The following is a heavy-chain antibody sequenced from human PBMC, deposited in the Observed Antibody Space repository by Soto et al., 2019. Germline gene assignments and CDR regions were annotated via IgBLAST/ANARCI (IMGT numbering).Heavy chain of an antibody. D-gene: IGHD2-2*01. V-gene: IGHV3-30-3*01. CDR1: GFTFSSYA. J-gene: IGHJ6*02. Sequence: QVQLVESGGGVVQPGRSLRLSCAASGFTFSSYAMHWVRQAPGKGLEGVAVISYDGSNKYYADSVKGRFTISRDNSKNTLYLQMNSLRAEDTAVYYCAREGEPAARGYGMDVWGQGTTVTVSS. CDR2: ISYDGSNK. CDR3: AREGEPAARGYGMDV.